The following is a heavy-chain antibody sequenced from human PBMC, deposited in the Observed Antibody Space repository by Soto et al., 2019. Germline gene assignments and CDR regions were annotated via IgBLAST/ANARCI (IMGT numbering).Heavy chain of an antibody. CDR1: GFTFDDYA. Sequence: GGSLRLSCAASGFTFDDYAMHWVRQAPGKGLEWVSGISWNSGSIGYADSVKGRFTISRDNAKNSLYLQMNSLRAEDTALYYCAKTYSSSLVDAFDIWGQGTMVTVSS. CDR2: ISWNSGSI. CDR3: AKTYSSSLVDAFDI. J-gene: IGHJ3*02. V-gene: IGHV3-9*01. D-gene: IGHD6-6*01.